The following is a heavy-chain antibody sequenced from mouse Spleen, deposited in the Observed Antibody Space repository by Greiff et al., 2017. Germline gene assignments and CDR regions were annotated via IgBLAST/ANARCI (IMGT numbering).Heavy chain of an antibody. CDR1: GFSLTSYG. D-gene: IGHD2-1*01. Sequence: VQLQQSGPGLVQPSQSLSITCTVSGFSLTSYGVHWVRQSPGKGLEWLGVIWRGGSTDYNAAFMSRLSITKDNSKSQVFFKMNSLQADDTAIYYCAKSHGNYSYWYFDVWGAGTTVTVSS. J-gene: IGHJ1*01. CDR3: AKSHGNYSYWYFDV. CDR2: IWRGGST. V-gene: IGHV2-5*01.